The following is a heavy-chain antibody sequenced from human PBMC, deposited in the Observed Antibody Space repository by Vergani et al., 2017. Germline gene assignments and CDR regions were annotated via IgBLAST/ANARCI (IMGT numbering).Heavy chain of an antibody. CDR1: GYTFTDYF. D-gene: IGHD2-2*01. CDR2: INPNSGGT. J-gene: IGHJ4*02. V-gene: IGHV1-2*02. Sequence: QVQLVQSGAEVKKPGASVKVSCKASGYTFTDYFMQWVRQAPGQGLEWMGWINPNSGGTNYAQKFQGRVAMARDTSISTAYMELSNLRSDDTAVYYCARVGTSSNRDYLDYWGEGTLVTVSS. CDR3: ARVGTSSNRDYLDY.